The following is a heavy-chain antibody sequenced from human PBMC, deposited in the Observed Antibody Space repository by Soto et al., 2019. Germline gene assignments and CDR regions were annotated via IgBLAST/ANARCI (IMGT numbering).Heavy chain of an antibody. D-gene: IGHD3-22*01. CDR1: GGPISSYY. CDR2: IYTSGST. V-gene: IGHV4-4*07. J-gene: IGHJ4*02. Sequence: SETLSLTCTVSGGPISSYYWNWIRQPAGKGLEWIGRIYTSGSTNYNPSLKSRVTMSVDTSKNQFSLKLSSVTAAGTAVYYCARVGYDSSGYYHYYFDYWGQGTLVTVSS. CDR3: ARVGYDSSGYYHYYFDY.